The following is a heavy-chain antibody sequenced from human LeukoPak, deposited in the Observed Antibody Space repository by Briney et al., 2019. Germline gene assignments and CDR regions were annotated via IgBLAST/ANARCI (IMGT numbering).Heavy chain of an antibody. CDR1: GGSISSGDYY. J-gene: IGHJ5*02. CDR3: ARVELYGHWFDP. V-gene: IGHV4-30-4*01. CDR2: IYYSGST. Sequence: SETLSLTCTVSGGSISSGDYYWSWIRQPPGKGLEWIGYIYYSGSTYYNPSLKSRVTLSVDTSKNQFSLKLSSVTAADTAVYYCARVELYGHWFDPWGQGTLVTVSS. D-gene: IGHD3-10*01.